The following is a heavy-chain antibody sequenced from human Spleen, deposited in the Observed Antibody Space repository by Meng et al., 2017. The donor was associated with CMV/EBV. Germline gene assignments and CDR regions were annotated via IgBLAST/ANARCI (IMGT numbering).Heavy chain of an antibody. Sequence: YGGGLSGYYWRWIRQSPGKGLEWIGESNHSGSTNYNPSLKSRVTISADTSKNQFSLKVSSVTAADTAVYYCARVSGQLLTWRGYFDYWGQGTLVTVSS. CDR3: ARVSGQLLTWRGYFDY. J-gene: IGHJ4*02. CDR1: GGGLSGYY. V-gene: IGHV4-34*01. CDR2: SNHSGST. D-gene: IGHD6-6*01.